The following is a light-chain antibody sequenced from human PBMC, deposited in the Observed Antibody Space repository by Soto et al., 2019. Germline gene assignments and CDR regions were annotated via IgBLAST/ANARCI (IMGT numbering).Light chain of an antibody. J-gene: IGKJ4*01. CDR1: QSISSW. CDR2: KAS. V-gene: IGKV1-5*03. CDR3: QQLERYPST. Sequence: DIQMTKSPSTLSASVGDRVTITCRASQSISSWLAWYQQKPGKAPKLLIYKASSLESGVPSRFSGSGSGTEFTLTISSLQPDDFATYYCQQLERYPSTFGGGTKVDI.